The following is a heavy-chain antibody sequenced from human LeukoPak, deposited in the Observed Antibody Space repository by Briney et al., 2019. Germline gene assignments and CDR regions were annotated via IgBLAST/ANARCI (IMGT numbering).Heavy chain of an antibody. CDR1: RFTFSNYA. Sequence: PGGSLRLSCAASRFTFSNYAMSWFRQAPGKGLEWVSAIRDSGSSTHYADSVKGRFTTSRDNSKNTLFLQMNSLRAEDTAIYYCAKYGPQDSGSSHFDYWGQGALVTVSS. V-gene: IGHV3-23*01. CDR3: AKYGPQDSGSSHFDY. D-gene: IGHD1-26*01. J-gene: IGHJ4*02. CDR2: IRDSGSST.